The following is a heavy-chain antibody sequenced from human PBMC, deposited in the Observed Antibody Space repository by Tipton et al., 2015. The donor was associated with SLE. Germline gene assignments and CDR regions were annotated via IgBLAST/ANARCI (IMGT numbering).Heavy chain of an antibody. V-gene: IGHV4-31*03. CDR3: ARTLDALDI. CDR2: IFSTGST. J-gene: IGHJ3*02. Sequence: TLSLTCTVSGGSITIGGFYWSWIRQHPGVGLEWIGYIFSTGSTYHNPSLQSRVTISVDTSKNQFSLKMSSVNAADTAVYYCARTLDALDIWGQGTMVTVSS. CDR1: GGSITIGGFY.